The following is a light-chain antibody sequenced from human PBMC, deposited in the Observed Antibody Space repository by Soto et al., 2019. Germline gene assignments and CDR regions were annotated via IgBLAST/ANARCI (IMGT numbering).Light chain of an antibody. CDR3: QRRSNWPT. CDR1: QSVSSY. CDR2: DAS. V-gene: IGKV3-11*01. J-gene: IGKJ4*01. Sequence: EIVLTQSPATLSLSPGERATLSCSASQSVSSYLAWYQQKPGQAPRLLIYDASNRATGIPARFSGSGSGTDFTLTISSLEPEDFAVYYCQRRSNWPTFGGGTKVEIK.